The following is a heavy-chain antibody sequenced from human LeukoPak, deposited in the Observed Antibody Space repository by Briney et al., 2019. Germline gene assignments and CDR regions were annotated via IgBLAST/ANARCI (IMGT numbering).Heavy chain of an antibody. D-gene: IGHD6-19*01. CDR3: ARDLWPRYSSGSGYAFDI. V-gene: IGHV1-2*02. CDR2: INPNSGGT. CDR1: GYTFTSYA. Sequence: ASVKVSCKASGYTFTSYAMNWVRQAPGQGLEWMGWINPNSGGTNYAQKFQGRVTMTRDTSISTAYMELSRLRSDDTAVYYCARDLWPRYSSGSGYAFDIWGQGTMVTVSS. J-gene: IGHJ3*02.